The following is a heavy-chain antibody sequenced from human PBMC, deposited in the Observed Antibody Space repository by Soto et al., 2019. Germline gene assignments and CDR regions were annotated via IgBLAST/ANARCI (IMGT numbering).Heavy chain of an antibody. J-gene: IGHJ4*02. V-gene: IGHV1-18*04. D-gene: IGHD1-26*01. CDR3: ARDFASGPTNFDI. Sequence: QVQLVQSGAELNKPGASVKVSCKATDYTFSSYGISWVRQGPGPGLEWMGWSSAYNGNTDYAQKVQGRVTMTTDTSTSTAYMELRSLRSADTAVYYCARDFASGPTNFDIWGQGTLVTVSS. CDR2: SSAYNGNT. CDR1: DYTFSSYG.